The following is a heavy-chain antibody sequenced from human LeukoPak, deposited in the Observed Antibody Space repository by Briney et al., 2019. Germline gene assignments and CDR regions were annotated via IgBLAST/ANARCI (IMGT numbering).Heavy chain of an antibody. Sequence: SETLSLTCTVSGGSISSGSYYWSWIRQPAGKGLEWIGHLYTSGSTNHNPSLKSRVTISVDTSKNQFSLKLSSVSAADTAVYYCARGPWLGGSGSYSDYWGQGTLVTVSS. CDR1: GGSISSGSYY. CDR2: LYTSGST. CDR3: ARGPWLGGSGSYSDY. V-gene: IGHV4-61*09. D-gene: IGHD3-10*01. J-gene: IGHJ4*02.